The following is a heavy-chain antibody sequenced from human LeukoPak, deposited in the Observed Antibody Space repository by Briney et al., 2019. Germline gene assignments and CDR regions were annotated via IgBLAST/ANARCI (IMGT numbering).Heavy chain of an antibody. D-gene: IGHD6-13*01. CDR3: ASGPPGYSSSWYPY. J-gene: IGHJ4*02. Sequence: GASVKVSCKASGGTFSSYAISWVRQAPGQGLEWMGRIIPFLGIANYAQKFQGRVTITADKSTSTAYMELSSLRSEDTAVYYCASGPPGYSSSWYPYWGQGTLVTVSS. CDR2: IIPFLGIA. CDR1: GGTFSSYA. V-gene: IGHV1-69*04.